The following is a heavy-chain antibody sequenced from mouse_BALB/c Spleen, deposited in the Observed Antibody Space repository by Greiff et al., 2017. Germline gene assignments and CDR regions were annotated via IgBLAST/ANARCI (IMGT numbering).Heavy chain of an antibody. V-gene: IGHV2-2*02. J-gene: IGHJ4*01. CDR3: ARKGGILTTFYAMDY. D-gene: IGHD2-12*01. CDR2: IWSGGST. CDR1: GFSLTSYG. Sequence: QVQLKESGPGLVQPSQSLSITCTVSGFSLTSYGVHWVRQSPGKGLEWLGVIWSGGSTDYNAAFISRLSISKDNSKSQVFFKMNSLQANDTAIYYCARKGGILTTFYAMDYWGQGTSVTVSS.